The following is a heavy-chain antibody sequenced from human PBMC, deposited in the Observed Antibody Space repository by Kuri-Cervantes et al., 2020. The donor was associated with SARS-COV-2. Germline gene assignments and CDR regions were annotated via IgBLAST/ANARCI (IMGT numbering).Heavy chain of an antibody. V-gene: IGHV4-59*01. J-gene: IGHJ6*04. D-gene: IGHD3-3*01. CDR2: IYYSGST. CDR1: GGSISSYY. CDR3: ARDRYDQMDV. Sequence: ESLRLSCTVSGGSISSYYWSWIRQPPGKGLEWIGYIYYSGSTNYNPSLKSRVTISVDTSKNQSALKLSSVTAADTAVYYCARDRYDQMDVWGKGTTVTVSS.